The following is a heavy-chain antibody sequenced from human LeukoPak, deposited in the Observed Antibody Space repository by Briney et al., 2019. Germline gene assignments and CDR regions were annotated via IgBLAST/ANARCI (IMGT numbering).Heavy chain of an antibody. CDR3: ARSRLLWFGELFSENSHFDY. J-gene: IGHJ4*02. Sequence: GASVKVSCKASGYTFTSYYMHWVRQAPGQGLKWMGIINPSGGSTSYAQKFQGRVTMTRDTSTSTVYMELSSLRSEDTAVYYCARSRLLWFGELFSENSHFDYWGQGTLVTVSS. CDR2: INPSGGST. D-gene: IGHD3-10*01. CDR1: GYTFTSYY. V-gene: IGHV1-46*01.